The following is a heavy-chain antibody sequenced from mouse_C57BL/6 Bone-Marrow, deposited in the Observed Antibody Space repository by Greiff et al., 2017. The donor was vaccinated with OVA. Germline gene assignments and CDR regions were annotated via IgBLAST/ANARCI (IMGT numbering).Heavy chain of an antibody. D-gene: IGHD1-1*01. CDR1: GFTFSDYY. J-gene: IGHJ3*01. CDR2: ISNGGGST. Sequence: DVKLVESGGGLVQPGGSLKLSCAASGFTFSDYYMYWVRQTPEKRLEWVAYISNGGGSTYYPDTVKGRFTISRDNAKNTLYLQMSRLKSEDTAMYYCARPYGRSLDWFAYWGQGTLVTVSA. CDR3: ARPYGRSLDWFAY. V-gene: IGHV5-12*01.